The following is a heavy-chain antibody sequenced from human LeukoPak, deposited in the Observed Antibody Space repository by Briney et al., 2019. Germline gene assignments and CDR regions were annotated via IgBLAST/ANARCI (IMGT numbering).Heavy chain of an antibody. CDR1: GFTFSSYG. CDR2: IWYDGSNK. CDR3: ARSPTFYYYGMDV. Sequence: PGGSPRLSCAASGFTFSSYGMHWVRQAPGKGLEWVAVIWYDGSNKYYADSVKGRFTISRDNSKNTLYLQMNSLRAEDTAVYYCARSPTFYYYGMDVWGQGTTVTVSS. V-gene: IGHV3-33*01. J-gene: IGHJ6*02.